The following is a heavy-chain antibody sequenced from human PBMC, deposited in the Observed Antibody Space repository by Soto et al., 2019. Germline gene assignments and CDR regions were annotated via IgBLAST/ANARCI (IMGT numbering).Heavy chain of an antibody. D-gene: IGHD2-2*03. CDR2: IYTGGST. CDR3: ARDKAETEMEFGY. CDR1: GFTVSNNY. Sequence: EVQLVESGGGLIQHGGSLRLSCAVSGFTVSNNYMSWVRQAPGTGLEWVSIIYTGGSTYYADSVKGRFTISRDHSKNTLYLQRTSLRAEDTAVYSCARDKAETEMEFGYWSQGTLVTVSS. J-gene: IGHJ4*02. V-gene: IGHV3-53*01.